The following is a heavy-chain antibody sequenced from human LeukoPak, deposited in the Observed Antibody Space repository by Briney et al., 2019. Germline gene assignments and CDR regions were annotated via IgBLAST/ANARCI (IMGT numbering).Heavy chain of an antibody. D-gene: IGHD3-22*01. V-gene: IGHV3-30*18. CDR3: AKEGYYYDSSGYSHYFDH. CDR2: ISYDGSNQ. CDR1: GFTFSSYG. J-gene: IGHJ4*02. Sequence: PGGSLRLSCAASGFTFSSYGMHWVRQAPGKGLEWVAIISYDGSNQYYADSVKGRFTISRDNSKNTLYLQMHSLRAEDTAVYYCAKEGYYYDSSGYSHYFDHWGQGTLVTVSS.